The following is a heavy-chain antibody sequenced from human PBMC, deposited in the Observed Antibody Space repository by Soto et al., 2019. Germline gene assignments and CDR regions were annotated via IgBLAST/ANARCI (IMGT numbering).Heavy chain of an antibody. V-gene: IGHV4-39*07. D-gene: IGHD7-27*01. J-gene: IGHJ4*02. Sequence: SETLSLTCTVSGGSISSSSYYWGWIRQPPGKGLEWIGSIYYSGSTYYNPSLKSRVTISVDTSKNQFSLKLSSVTAADTAVYYCARELGTTPYYFDYWGQGTLVTVSS. CDR1: GGSISSSSYY. CDR3: ARELGTTPYYFDY. CDR2: IYYSGST.